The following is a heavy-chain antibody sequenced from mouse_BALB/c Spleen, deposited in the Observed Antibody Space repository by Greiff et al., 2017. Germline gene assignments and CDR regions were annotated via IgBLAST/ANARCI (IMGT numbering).Heavy chain of an antibody. D-gene: IGHD1-2*01. CDR3: ARGITTAPYYYAMDY. V-gene: IGHV1-18*01. J-gene: IGHJ4*01. CDR2: INPNNGGT. CDR1: GYTFTDYN. Sequence: VQLQQSGPELVKPGASVKIPCKASGYTFTDYNMDWVKQSHGKSLEWIGDINPNNGGTIYNQKFKGKATLTVDKSSSTAYMELRSLTSEDTAVYYCARGITTAPYYYAMDYWGQGTSVTVSS.